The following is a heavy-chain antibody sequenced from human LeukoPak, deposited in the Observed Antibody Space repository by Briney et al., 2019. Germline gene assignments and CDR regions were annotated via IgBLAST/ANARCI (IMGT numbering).Heavy chain of an antibody. Sequence: ASVKVSCKASGYIFTGYYMHWVRQAPGQGLEWMGWINPNSGGTNYAQKFQGRVTMTRDTSISTAYMELSRLRSDDTAVYYCARDGYYYDSSGYYYDWGQGTLVTVSS. CDR2: INPNSGGT. V-gene: IGHV1-2*02. CDR1: GYIFTGYY. D-gene: IGHD3-22*01. CDR3: ARDGYYYDSSGYYYD. J-gene: IGHJ4*02.